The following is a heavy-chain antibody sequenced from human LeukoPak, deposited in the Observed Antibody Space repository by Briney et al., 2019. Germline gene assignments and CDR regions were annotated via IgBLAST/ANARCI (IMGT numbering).Heavy chain of an antibody. CDR3: ARDLGSSSWYYFDY. Sequence: SETLSLTCAVSGGSISSSNWWSWVRQPPGKGLEWIGEIYHSGSTNYNPSLKSRVTISVDKSKNQFSLKLSSVTAADTAVYYCARDLGSSSWYYFDYWGQGTLVTVSS. V-gene: IGHV4-4*02. D-gene: IGHD6-13*01. J-gene: IGHJ4*02. CDR2: IYHSGST. CDR1: GGSISSSNW.